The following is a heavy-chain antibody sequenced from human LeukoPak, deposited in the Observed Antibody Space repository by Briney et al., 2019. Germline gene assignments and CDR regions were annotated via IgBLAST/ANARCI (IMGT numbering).Heavy chain of an antibody. D-gene: IGHD3-3*01. Sequence: SQTLSLTCAISGDSVSSNSAAWNWIRQSPSRGLEWLGRTYYRSKWYNDYAVSVKSRITINPDTSKNQFSLQLNSVTPEDTAVYCCARDRFDFWSGTHAFFDYWGQGTLVTVSS. J-gene: IGHJ4*02. CDR2: TYYRSKWYN. CDR1: GDSVSSNSAA. CDR3: ARDRFDFWSGTHAFFDY. V-gene: IGHV6-1*01.